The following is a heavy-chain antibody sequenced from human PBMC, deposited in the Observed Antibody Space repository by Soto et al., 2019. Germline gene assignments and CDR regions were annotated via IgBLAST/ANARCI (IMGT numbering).Heavy chain of an antibody. J-gene: IGHJ6*02. CDR3: ARIRYSSRARGYYYYGMDV. CDR2: IIPIFGTA. D-gene: IGHD5-18*01. V-gene: IGHV1-69*01. CDR1: GGTFSSYA. Sequence: KVSCKASGGTFSSYAISWVRQAPGQGLEWMGGIIPIFGTANYAQKFQGRVTITADESTSTAYMELSSLRSEDTAVYYFARIRYSSRARGYYYYGMDVWGQGTTVTVSS.